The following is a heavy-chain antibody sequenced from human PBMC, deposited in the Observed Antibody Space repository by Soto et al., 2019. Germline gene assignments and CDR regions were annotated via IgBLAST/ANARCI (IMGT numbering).Heavy chain of an antibody. J-gene: IGHJ4*02. CDR2: ISAYNGNT. CDR1: GYTFTSYG. D-gene: IGHD3-22*01. V-gene: IGHV1-18*04. Sequence: ASVKVSCKASGYTFTSYGISWVRQAPGQGLEWMGWISAYNGNTNYAQKLQGRVTMTTDTSTGTAYMELRSLRFEDTAVYYCTRDGTLYDSSAYYYLYWGQGTLVTVSS. CDR3: TRDGTLYDSSAYYYLY.